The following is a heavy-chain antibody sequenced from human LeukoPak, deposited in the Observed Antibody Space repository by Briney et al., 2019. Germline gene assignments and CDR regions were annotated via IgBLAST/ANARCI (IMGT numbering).Heavy chain of an antibody. CDR3: ARDWTTVTTSWFDP. Sequence: GGSLRLSCAASGFTFSSYWMSWVRQAPGKGLEWVANIKQDGSEKYYVDSVKGRFTISRDNAKNSLYLQMNSLRAEDTAVYYCARDWTTVTTSWFDPWGQGTLVTVSS. D-gene: IGHD4-17*01. CDR1: GFTFSSYW. J-gene: IGHJ5*02. V-gene: IGHV3-7*01. CDR2: IKQDGSEK.